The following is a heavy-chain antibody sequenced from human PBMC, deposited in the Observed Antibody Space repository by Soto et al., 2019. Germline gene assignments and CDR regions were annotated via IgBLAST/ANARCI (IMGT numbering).Heavy chain of an antibody. CDR3: TKDGSWDGGGGES. V-gene: IGHV1-69*18. D-gene: IGHD3-16*01. CDR1: GVTFSSYA. Sequence: QVQLVQSGAEVKKPGSSVKVSCSASGVTFSSYAFTWVRQAPGQGLEWMGNIIPVFRTSTYAQRFQGRLTTSADESTHTVYLELSSLRSEDTAVYFCTKDGSWDGGGGESWGQGTLVIVSS. CDR2: IIPVFRTS. J-gene: IGHJ4*02.